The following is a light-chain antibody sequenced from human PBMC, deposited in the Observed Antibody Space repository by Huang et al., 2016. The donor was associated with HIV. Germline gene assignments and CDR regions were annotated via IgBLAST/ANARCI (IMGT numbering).Light chain of an antibody. CDR2: GAS. Sequence: ERVMTQSPATVSLSPGESATLSCRASLSVSTNLAWYQQRPGQAPRLLIYGASTRATGIPARFSGGGSGAEVTLTISSLQSEDFAVYYCQQYDNWPLTFGGGTKVQIK. CDR3: QQYDNWPLT. CDR1: LSVSTN. J-gene: IGKJ4*01. V-gene: IGKV3-15*01.